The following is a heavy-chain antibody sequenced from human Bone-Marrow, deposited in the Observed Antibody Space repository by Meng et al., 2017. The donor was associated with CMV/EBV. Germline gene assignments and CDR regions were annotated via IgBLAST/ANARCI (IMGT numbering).Heavy chain of an antibody. J-gene: IGHJ4*02. CDR3: AKDVVVVTPGYFDY. CDR1: GFTFDNYA. D-gene: IGHD3-22*01. Sequence: GESLKISCSASGFTFDNYAMSWVRQAPGKGLEWVSTFSGGGLDTTYHADSVRGRFTTSRDNSKNTLYLQMNSLRAEDTAVYYCAKDVVVVTPGYFDYWGQGTLVTVSS. CDR2: FSGGGLDTT. V-gene: IGHV3-23*01.